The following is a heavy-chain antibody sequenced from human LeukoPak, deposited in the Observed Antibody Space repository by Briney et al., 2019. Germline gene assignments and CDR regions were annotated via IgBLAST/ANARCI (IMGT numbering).Heavy chain of an antibody. V-gene: IGHV4-59*01. D-gene: IGHD6-13*01. CDR1: GGSISSYY. CDR2: IYHSGST. J-gene: IGHJ4*02. CDR3: ARIHGRYSSSWPFDY. Sequence: TSETLSLTCTVSGGSISSYYWSWIRQPPGKGLEWIGYIYHSGSTNYNPSLKSRVTISVDTSKNQFSLKLSSVTAADTAVYYCARIHGRYSSSWPFDYWGQGTLVTVSS.